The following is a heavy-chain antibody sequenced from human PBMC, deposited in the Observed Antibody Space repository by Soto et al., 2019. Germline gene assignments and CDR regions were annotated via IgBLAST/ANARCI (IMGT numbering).Heavy chain of an antibody. CDR3: ARLNVVVPAASDNWFDP. J-gene: IGHJ5*02. Sequence: SETLSLTCTVSGGSISSYYWSWIRQPPGKGLEWIGYIYYSGSTNYNPSLKSRVTISVDTSKNQFSLKLSSVTAADTAVYYCARLNVVVPAASDNWFDPWGQGTLVTVSS. CDR1: GGSISSYY. CDR2: IYYSGST. V-gene: IGHV4-59*08. D-gene: IGHD2-2*01.